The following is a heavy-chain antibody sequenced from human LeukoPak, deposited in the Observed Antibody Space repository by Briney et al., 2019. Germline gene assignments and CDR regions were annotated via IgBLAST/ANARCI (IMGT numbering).Heavy chain of an antibody. Sequence: SETLSLTCTVPSAAISRSYWIWIRQTPGKGLEWIGYISYSGVSTYNPSLGSRVTISRDTSKNEVSLDLSSVTAADTAVYFCARLPEGGYATSLGWLDPWGQGTRVTVSS. J-gene: IGHJ5*02. V-gene: IGHV4-59*08. CDR1: SAAISRSY. D-gene: IGHD5-24*01. CDR2: ISYSGVS. CDR3: ARLPEGGYATSLGWLDP.